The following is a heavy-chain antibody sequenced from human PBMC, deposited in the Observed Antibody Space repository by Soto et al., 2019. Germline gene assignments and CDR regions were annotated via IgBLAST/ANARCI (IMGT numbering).Heavy chain of an antibody. CDR1: VGTFSSYD. J-gene: IGHJ4*02. CDR3: ARAITYYYASIGYWAFGY. CDR2: LIPIFGTA. V-gene: IGHV1-69*01. Sequence: QVQLVQSGAEVKKPGSSVKVSCKASVGTFSSYDLSWVRQAPGQGLEWMGGLIPIFGTANYAQKFQGRVTITADESTSTAYRELSSLRSEDTAVYYCARAITYYYASIGYWAFGYWGKGPLVTVSS. D-gene: IGHD3-22*01.